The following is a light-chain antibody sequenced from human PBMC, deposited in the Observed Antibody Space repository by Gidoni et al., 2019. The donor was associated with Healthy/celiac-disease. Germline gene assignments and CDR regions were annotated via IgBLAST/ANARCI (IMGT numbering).Light chain of an antibody. CDR1: QGISSY. J-gene: IGKJ4*01. CDR2: AAS. CDR3: QQYYSYPLT. V-gene: IGKV1-8*01. Sequence: IRLTQSPSSLSASTGDRVTITCRASQGISSYLAWYQEKPGKAPKLLIYAASTLQSGVPSRFSGSGSGTDFTLTISCLQSEDFATYYCQQYYSYPLTFGGGTKVEIK.